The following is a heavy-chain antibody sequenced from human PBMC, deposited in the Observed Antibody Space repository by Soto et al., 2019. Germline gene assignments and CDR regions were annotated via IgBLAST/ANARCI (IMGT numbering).Heavy chain of an antibody. J-gene: IGHJ4*02. V-gene: IGHV1-69*01. CDR2: IIPIFGTA. D-gene: IGHD3-22*01. Sequence: QVQLVQSGAEVKKPGSSVKVSCKASGGTFSSYAISWVRQAPGQGLEGMGGIIPIFGTANYAQKFQGRVTITADESTSTAYMELSSLRSEDTAVYYCARVPKTSPYYYDSSGFDYWGQGTLVTVSS. CDR1: GGTFSSYA. CDR3: ARVPKTSPYYYDSSGFDY.